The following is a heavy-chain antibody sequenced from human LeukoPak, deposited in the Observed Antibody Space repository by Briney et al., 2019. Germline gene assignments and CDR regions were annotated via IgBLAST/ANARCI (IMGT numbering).Heavy chain of an antibody. CDR1: GFTFDDYA. V-gene: IGHV3-9*01. CDR2: ISWNSGSI. Sequence: GRSLRLSCAASGFTFDDYAMHWVRQAPGKGLEWVSGISWNSGSIDYADSVKGRFTISRDNAKNSLYLQMNSLRAEDTALYYCAKDKPSSGYFFNAFDIWGQGTMVTVSS. D-gene: IGHD3-22*01. CDR3: AKDKPSSGYFFNAFDI. J-gene: IGHJ3*02.